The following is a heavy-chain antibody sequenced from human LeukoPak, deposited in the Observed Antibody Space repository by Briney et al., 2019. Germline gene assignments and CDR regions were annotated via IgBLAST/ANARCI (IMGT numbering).Heavy chain of an antibody. CDR2: IIPIFGTA. J-gene: IGHJ3*02. CDR3: ASSVGYSYVDAFDI. D-gene: IGHD5-18*01. CDR1: GGTFSSYA. V-gene: IGHV1-69*01. Sequence: SVKVSCKASGGTFSSYAISWVRQSPGQGLEWMGGIIPIFGTANYAQKFQGRVTITADESTSTAYMELSSLRSEDTAVYYCASSVGYSYVDAFDIWGQGTMVTVSS.